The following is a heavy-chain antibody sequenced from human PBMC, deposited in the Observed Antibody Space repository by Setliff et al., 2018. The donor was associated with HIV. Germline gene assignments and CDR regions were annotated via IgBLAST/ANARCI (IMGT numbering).Heavy chain of an antibody. D-gene: IGHD3-22*01. V-gene: IGHV4-34*12. CDR2: IIHSGST. Sequence: SETLSLTCAVYGGSFSGYYWSWIRQPPGKGLEWIGEIIHSGSTNYNPSLKSRVTVSADTSKNQFSLKLNSVTAADTAVYYCARDMTYYFDSSGSFGWFDPWGQGTLVTVSS. CDR3: ARDMTYYFDSSGSFGWFDP. CDR1: GGSFSGYY. J-gene: IGHJ5*02.